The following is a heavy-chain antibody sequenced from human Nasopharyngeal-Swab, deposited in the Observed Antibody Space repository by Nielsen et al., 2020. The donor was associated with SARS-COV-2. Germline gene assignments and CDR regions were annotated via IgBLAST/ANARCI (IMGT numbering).Heavy chain of an antibody. CDR2: IKEDGSQK. CDR3: ARAVAGATDY. J-gene: IGHJ4*02. Sequence: GESLKISCAVSGFTFSTFWMTWVRQAPGKGLEWVANIKEDGSQKYYLESVKGRFTISRDNAKNSLYLQMNSLRAEDTAIYFCARAVAGATDYWGQGTLVTVSS. D-gene: IGHD1-26*01. V-gene: IGHV3-7*03. CDR1: GFTFSTFW.